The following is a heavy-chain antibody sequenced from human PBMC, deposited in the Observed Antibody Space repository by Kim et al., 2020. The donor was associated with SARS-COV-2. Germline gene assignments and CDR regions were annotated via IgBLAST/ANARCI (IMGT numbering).Heavy chain of an antibody. V-gene: IGHV3-30-3*01. CDR1: GFTFSSYA. CDR3: ARDGFIAARGADYYGMDV. D-gene: IGHD6-6*01. CDR2: ISYDGSNK. J-gene: IGHJ6*02. Sequence: GGSLRLSCAASGFTFSSYAMHWVRQAPGKGLEWVAVISYDGSNKYYADSVKGRFTISRDNSKNTLYLQMNSLRAEDTAVYYCARDGFIAARGADYYGMDVWGQGTTVTVSS.